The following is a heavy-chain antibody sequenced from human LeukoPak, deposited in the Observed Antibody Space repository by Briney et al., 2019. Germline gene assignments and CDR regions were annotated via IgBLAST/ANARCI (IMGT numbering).Heavy chain of an antibody. CDR3: ASSNYYGSGSYYYFDY. V-gene: IGHV4-34*01. J-gene: IGHJ4*02. CDR1: GGSISSYY. D-gene: IGHD3-10*01. Sequence: SETLSLTCTVSGGSISSYYWSWIRQPPGKGLEWIGEINQSGSTNYNPSLKSRVTISVDTSKNQFSLKLSSVTAADTAVYYCASSNYYGSGSYYYFDYWGQGTLVTVSS. CDR2: INQSGST.